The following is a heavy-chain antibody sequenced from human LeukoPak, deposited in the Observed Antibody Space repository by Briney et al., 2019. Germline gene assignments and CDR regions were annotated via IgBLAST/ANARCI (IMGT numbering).Heavy chain of an antibody. CDR1: GFTFSSYA. CDR3: AKDHRSSGWPYYFDY. D-gene: IGHD6-19*01. Sequence: GGSLRLSCAASGFTFSSYAMSWARQAPGKGLEWVSAISGSGGSTYYADSVKGRFTISRDNSKNTLYLQMNSLRAEDTAVYYCAKDHRSSGWPYYFDYWGQGTLVTVSS. CDR2: ISGSGGST. J-gene: IGHJ4*02. V-gene: IGHV3-23*01.